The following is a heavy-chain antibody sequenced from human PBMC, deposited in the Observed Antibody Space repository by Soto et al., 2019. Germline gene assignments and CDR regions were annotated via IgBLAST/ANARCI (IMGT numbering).Heavy chain of an antibody. Sequence: GESLKISCKGSGYSFTSYWISWVRQMPGKGLEWMGRIDPSDSYTNYSPSFQGHVTISADKSISTAYLQWSSLKASDTAMYYYAGHARGIMSTSHSILDYWGQGTLVTVSS. J-gene: IGHJ4*02. D-gene: IGHD4-4*01. CDR1: GYSFTSYW. CDR2: IDPSDSYT. CDR3: AGHARGIMSTSHSILDY. V-gene: IGHV5-10-1*01.